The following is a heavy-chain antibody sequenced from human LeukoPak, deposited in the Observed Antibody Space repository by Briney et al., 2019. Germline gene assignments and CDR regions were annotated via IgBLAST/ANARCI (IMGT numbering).Heavy chain of an antibody. V-gene: IGHV3-7*05. CDR1: GFTFSSYW. J-gene: IGHJ4*02. CDR3: ARDTGYNTFDY. CDR2: IKEDGSDK. Sequence: GGSLRLSCATSGFTFSSYWMSWVRQAPGKGREWVANIKEDGSDKYYVDSVKGRFTISRDNAKNSLYLQMNSLRAEDTAVYYCARDTGYNTFDYWGQGTLVTVSS. D-gene: IGHD5-24*01.